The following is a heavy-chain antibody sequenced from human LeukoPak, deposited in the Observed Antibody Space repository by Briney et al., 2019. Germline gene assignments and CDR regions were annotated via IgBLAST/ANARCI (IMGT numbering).Heavy chain of an antibody. D-gene: IGHD6-13*01. Sequence: GGSLRLSCAASGFTFSSYWMSWVRQATGKGLEWVANIKQDGSEKYYVDSVKGRFTISRDNAKNSLYLQMNGLRAEDTAVYYCARDERTRAGYYYGMDVWGQGTTVTVSS. CDR3: ARDERTRAGYYYGMDV. CDR1: GFTFSSYW. CDR2: IKQDGSEK. J-gene: IGHJ6*02. V-gene: IGHV3-7*05.